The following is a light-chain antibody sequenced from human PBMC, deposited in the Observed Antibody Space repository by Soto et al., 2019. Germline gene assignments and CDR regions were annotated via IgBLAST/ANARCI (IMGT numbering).Light chain of an antibody. Sequence: EIVWTQSPATLSVSPGERAALSCRASQSVSTNLAWYQQKPGQAPRLLIHGASPRATGIPARFSGSGSGTEFTLTISSLQSEDFAIYYCQQYNNWPRTFGQGTKVDIK. V-gene: IGKV3-15*01. CDR1: QSVSTN. J-gene: IGKJ1*01. CDR3: QQYNNWPRT. CDR2: GAS.